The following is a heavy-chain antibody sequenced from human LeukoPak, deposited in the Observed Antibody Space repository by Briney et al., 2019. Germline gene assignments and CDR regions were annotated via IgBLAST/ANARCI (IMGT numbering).Heavy chain of an antibody. CDR2: TNPNSGNT. J-gene: IGHJ4*02. CDR3: ARGFLWFGELLPFEY. Sequence: ASVKVSCKASGYTFTSYDINWVRQATGQGLEWMGWTNPNSGNTGYAQKFQGRVTITRNTSISTAYMELSSLRSEDTAVYYCARGFLWFGELLPFEYWGQGTLVTVSS. V-gene: IGHV1-8*03. CDR1: GYTFTSYD. D-gene: IGHD3-10*01.